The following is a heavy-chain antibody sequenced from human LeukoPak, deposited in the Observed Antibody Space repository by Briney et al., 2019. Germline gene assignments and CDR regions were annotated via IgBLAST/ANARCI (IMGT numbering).Heavy chain of an antibody. V-gene: IGHV3-23*01. CDR2: TSGSADST. CDR3: AKVADVYSVYYFDS. J-gene: IGHJ4*02. Sequence: PGGPLRLSCAASEFSVGSNYMTWVRQAPGKGLEWVSATSGSADSTHYADSVRGRFTISRDNSKNILYLQMNILRAEDTALYYCAKVADVYSVYYFDSWGPGTLVTVSS. D-gene: IGHD2-21*01. CDR1: EFSVGSNY.